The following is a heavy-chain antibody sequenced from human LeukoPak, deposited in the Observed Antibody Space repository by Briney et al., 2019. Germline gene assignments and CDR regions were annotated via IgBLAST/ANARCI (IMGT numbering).Heavy chain of an antibody. D-gene: IGHD2-2*01. CDR2: INWNGGST. Sequence: GGSLRLSCAASGITFEDYGMSWVCQAPGKGLEWVSAINWNGGSTGYADSVKGRFTISRDNAKNSLYLQMNSLRVEDTAVYYCARPTSIIPASNIYYYYYAMDVWGQGTTVTVSS. CDR3: ARPTSIIPASNIYYYYYAMDV. V-gene: IGHV3-20*04. CDR1: GITFEDYG. J-gene: IGHJ6*02.